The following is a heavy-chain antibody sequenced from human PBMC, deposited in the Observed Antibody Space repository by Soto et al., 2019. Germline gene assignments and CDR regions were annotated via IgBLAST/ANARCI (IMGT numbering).Heavy chain of an antibody. CDR2: FDPEDGET. CDR1: GYTLTELS. J-gene: IGHJ5*02. CDR3: EKAVKLRYFDWLNNWFDP. Sequence: ASVKVSCKVSGYTLTELSMHWVRQAPGKGLEWMGGFDPEDGETIYAQKFQGRVTMTEDTSTDTAYMELSSLRSEDPAVYYCEKAVKLRYFDWLNNWFDPWGQGTLVTVSS. D-gene: IGHD3-9*01. V-gene: IGHV1-24*01.